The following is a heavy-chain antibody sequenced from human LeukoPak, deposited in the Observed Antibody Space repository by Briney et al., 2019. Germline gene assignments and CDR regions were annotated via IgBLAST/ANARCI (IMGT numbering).Heavy chain of an antibody. D-gene: IGHD6-19*01. CDR3: ARSMYSSGWHFDY. CDR2: IYSGGST. J-gene: IGHJ4*02. V-gene: IGHV3-53*01. Sequence: GGSLRLSCAASGFIVSSSYMSWVRLAPGKGLEWVSVIYSGGSTYSADSVKGRFTISRDISNNTLYLHMNSLRAEDTAVYYCARSMYSSGWHFDYWGQGTLVTVSS. CDR1: GFIVSSSY.